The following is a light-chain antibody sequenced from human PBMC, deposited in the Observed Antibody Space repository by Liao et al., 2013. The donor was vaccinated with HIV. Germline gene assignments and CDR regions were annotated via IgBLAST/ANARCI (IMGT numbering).Light chain of an antibody. Sequence: SYELTQPPAVSVSPGQTARITCSGEELGEKHASWYQQKPGQSPLLVIYQDKKRPSGVPERFSGSNSGNTATLTISGTQAMDEADYYCQAWDSSTFYVFGTGTKVTVL. V-gene: IGLV3-1*01. CDR2: QDK. CDR3: QAWDSSTFYV. CDR1: ELGEKH. J-gene: IGLJ1*01.